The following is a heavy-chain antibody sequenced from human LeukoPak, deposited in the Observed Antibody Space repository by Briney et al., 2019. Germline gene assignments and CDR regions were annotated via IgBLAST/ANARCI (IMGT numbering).Heavy chain of an antibody. CDR3: ARAFYPGYYSYMAV. Sequence: KTSETPSLTCTVSGGSFSPYYWSWIRQPPGKGLEWIGYIYYSGSTNYNPSLKSRVTISVDTSKNQFSLKLSSVTAADTAVYYCARAFYPGYYSYMAVWGKGTTVTVSS. J-gene: IGHJ6*03. D-gene: IGHD3-3*02. CDR1: GGSFSPYY. CDR2: IYYSGST. V-gene: IGHV4-59*01.